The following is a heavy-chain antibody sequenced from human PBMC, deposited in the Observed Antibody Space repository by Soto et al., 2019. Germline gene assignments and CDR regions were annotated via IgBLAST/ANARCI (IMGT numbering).Heavy chain of an antibody. Sequence: SETLSLTCTVSGGSISSYYWSWIRQPPGKGLEWIGYIYYSGSTNYNPSLKSRVTISVDTSKNQFSLKLSSVTAADTGLYYCARGDRGGSGSPASYYYSGWDVWGQGATVTVSS. V-gene: IGHV4-59*01. D-gene: IGHD3-10*01. CDR2: IYYSGST. J-gene: IGHJ6*02. CDR3: ARGDRGGSGSPASYYYSGWDV. CDR1: GGSISSYY.